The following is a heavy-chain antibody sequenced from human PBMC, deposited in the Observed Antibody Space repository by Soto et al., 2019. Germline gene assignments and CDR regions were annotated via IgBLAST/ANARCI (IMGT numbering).Heavy chain of an antibody. CDR2: IKQDGSEK. Sequence: GGSLRLSCAASGFTFSSYWMSWVRQAPGKGLEWVAIIKQDGSEKYYVDSVKGRFTISRDNAKNSLYLQMNSLRAEDTAVYYCARDLWGSGSYYAFDIWGQGTMVTVSS. CDR1: GFTFSSYW. CDR3: ARDLWGSGSYYAFDI. D-gene: IGHD1-26*01. J-gene: IGHJ3*02. V-gene: IGHV3-7*03.